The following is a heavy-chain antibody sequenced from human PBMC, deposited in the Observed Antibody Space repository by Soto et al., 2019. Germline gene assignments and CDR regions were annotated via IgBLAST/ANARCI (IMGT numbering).Heavy chain of an antibody. CDR1: GGSFSGYY. CDR2: INHSGST. V-gene: IGHV4-34*01. J-gene: IGHJ6*02. CDR3: ATTSLDYYDFWSGYYYYYGMDV. D-gene: IGHD3-3*01. Sequence: SETLSLTCAVYGGSFSGYYWSWIRQPPGKGLEWIGEINHSGSTNYNPSLNSRVTISVDTSKNQFSLMLSSVTAADTAVDYCATTSLDYYDFWSGYYYYYGMDVWGQGTTVTVSS.